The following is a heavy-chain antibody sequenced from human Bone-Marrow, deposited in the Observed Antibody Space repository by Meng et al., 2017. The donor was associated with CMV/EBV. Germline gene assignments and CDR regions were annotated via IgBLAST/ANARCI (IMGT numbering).Heavy chain of an antibody. CDR1: GSNFENYA. V-gene: IGHV3-30-3*01. D-gene: IGHD1-26*01. J-gene: IGHJ4*02. CDR3: ARSFAYSGATRGTDFDY. Sequence: GESLKISCAPFGSNFENYAMYWVRQAPGKGLEWVAVISYDGGNKYYADSVKGRFTISRDNSKNTLYLQMNSLRAEDTAVYYCARSFAYSGATRGTDFDYWGQGTLVTVSS. CDR2: ISYDGGNK.